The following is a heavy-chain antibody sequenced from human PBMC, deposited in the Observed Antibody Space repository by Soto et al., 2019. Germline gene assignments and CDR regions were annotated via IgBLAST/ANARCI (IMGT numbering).Heavy chain of an antibody. D-gene: IGHD6-13*01. CDR1: GGSISSGGYY. Sequence: QVQLQESGPGLVKPSQTLSLTCTVSGGSISSGGYYWSWIRQHPGKGLAWIGYIYYSGSTYYNPSLKSRVTISVDTSKNQFSLKLSSVTAADTAVYYFAREKAAAGNFDYWGQGTLVTVSS. V-gene: IGHV4-31*03. J-gene: IGHJ4*02. CDR2: IYYSGST. CDR3: AREKAAAGNFDY.